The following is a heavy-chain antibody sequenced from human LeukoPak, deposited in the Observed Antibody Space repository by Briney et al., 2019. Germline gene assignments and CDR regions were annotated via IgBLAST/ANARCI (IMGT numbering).Heavy chain of an antibody. D-gene: IGHD2-21*01. V-gene: IGHV3-48*04. J-gene: IGHJ4*02. CDR2: IGSSSRTI. CDR1: GFTFSSYS. Sequence: PGGSLRLSCAASGFTFSSYSMNWVRRAPGKGLEWVSHIGSSSRTIYYADSVKGRFTISRDNAKNSLYLQMNSLRAEGTAVYYCARFVARFSGHISHWGQGTLVTVSS. CDR3: ARFVARFSGHISH.